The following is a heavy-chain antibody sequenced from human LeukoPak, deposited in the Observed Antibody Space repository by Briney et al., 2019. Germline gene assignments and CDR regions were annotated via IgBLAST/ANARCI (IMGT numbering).Heavy chain of an antibody. CDR3: VRAPHTGPADY. Sequence: GGCLRLSCAASGFTVSSNYMSWVRQAPGKGLEWVSVIYSAGFTYYADSVKGRFTISRDNTKNTLYLQMNSLRAEDTAVYYCVRAPHTGPADYWGQGTLVTVSS. V-gene: IGHV3-53*01. CDR2: IYSAGFT. J-gene: IGHJ4*02. CDR1: GFTVSSNY. D-gene: IGHD3-10*01.